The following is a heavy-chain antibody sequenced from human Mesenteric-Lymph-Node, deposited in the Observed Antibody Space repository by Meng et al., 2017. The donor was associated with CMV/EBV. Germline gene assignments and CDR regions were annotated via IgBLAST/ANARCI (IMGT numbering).Heavy chain of an antibody. CDR2: INPNSGGT. J-gene: IGHJ2*01. V-gene: IGHV1-2*02. CDR3: ARVGKLAHWYFDL. Sequence: ASVKVSCKASGYTFTGYYMHWVRQAPGQGLEWMGWINPNSGGTNYAQKFQGRVTMTRDTSISTAYMELSRLRSDDTAVYYCARVGKLAHWYFDLWGRGTLVTVSS. CDR1: GYTFTGYY.